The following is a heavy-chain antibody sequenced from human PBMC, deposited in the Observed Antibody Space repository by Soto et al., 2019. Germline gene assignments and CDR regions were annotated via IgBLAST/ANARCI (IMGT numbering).Heavy chain of an antibody. Sequence: SETLSLTCTVSGGSISGSPYHWGWIRQPPGKGLEWIGSIGDDGRVYYNPSLRGRATLLVDTSNNRLSLNLNSVTAADTAVYYCAIPPPIEAAGPGYWGQGILVTVSS. CDR3: AIPPPIEAAGPGY. CDR2: IGDDGRV. D-gene: IGHD2-15*01. CDR1: GGSISGSPYH. V-gene: IGHV4-39*02. J-gene: IGHJ4*02.